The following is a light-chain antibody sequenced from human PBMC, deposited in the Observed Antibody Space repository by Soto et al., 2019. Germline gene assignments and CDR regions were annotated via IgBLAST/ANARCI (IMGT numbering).Light chain of an antibody. CDR3: QQRSTRRT. V-gene: IGKV3-11*01. Sequence: EIFMTQSPATLSVSPGERATLSCSARQSVSSYLACYQKTPGQPPSLLIYDASNTATGIPARFSGSGSGTDFTPTISRLAHEDSAVYYCQQRSTRRTFGQGTKVDIK. CDR1: QSVSSY. J-gene: IGKJ1*01. CDR2: DAS.